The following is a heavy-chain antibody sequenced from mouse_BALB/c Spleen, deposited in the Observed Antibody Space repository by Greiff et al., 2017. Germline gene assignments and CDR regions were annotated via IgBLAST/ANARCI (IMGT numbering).Heavy chain of an antibody. Sequence: VQLQQSGPELVKPGASVKISCKASGYTFTDYYINWVKQKPGQGLEWIGWIYPGSGNTKYNEKFKGKATLTVDTSSSTAYMQLSSLTSEDTAVYFCARRRGYGNYEGYFDYWGQGTTLTVSS. J-gene: IGHJ2*01. CDR3: ARRRGYGNYEGYFDY. D-gene: IGHD2-10*02. V-gene: IGHV1-84*02. CDR1: GYTFTDYY. CDR2: IYPGSGNT.